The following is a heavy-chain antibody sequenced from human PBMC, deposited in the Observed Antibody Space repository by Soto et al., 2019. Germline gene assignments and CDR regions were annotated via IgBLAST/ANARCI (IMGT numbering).Heavy chain of an antibody. CDR1: GYSFTTYG. J-gene: IGHJ6*02. V-gene: IGHV1-18*01. Sequence: QVQLVQSRGEVKKPGASVKVSCKTSGYSFTTYGISWVRQAPGQGLEWMGWISGYNGNTNYAQNLQDRVTMTTDTSTSTAYMELRSLRSDDTAVYYCAREGPAPYYYYGMDVWGQGSTVTVSS. CDR2: ISGYNGNT. CDR3: AREGPAPYYYYGMDV.